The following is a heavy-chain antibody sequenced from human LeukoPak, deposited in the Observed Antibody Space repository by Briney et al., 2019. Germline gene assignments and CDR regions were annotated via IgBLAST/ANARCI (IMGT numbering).Heavy chain of an antibody. CDR1: GFTFSNYA. CDR2: ISGSGAYS. CDR3: AKDQVWSGYCSGGSCYSDGLFDY. D-gene: IGHD2-15*01. Sequence: GGSLRLSCAASGFTFSNYAMSWVRQAPGKGLEWVSGISGSGAYSYYADSVKGRFTISRDNSKNTLYLQMNSLRAEDTAVYYCAKDQVWSGYCSGGSCYSDGLFDYWGQGTLVTVSS. J-gene: IGHJ4*02. V-gene: IGHV3-23*01.